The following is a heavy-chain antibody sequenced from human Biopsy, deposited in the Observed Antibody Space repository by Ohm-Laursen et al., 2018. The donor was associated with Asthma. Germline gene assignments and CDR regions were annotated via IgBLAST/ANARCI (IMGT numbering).Heavy chain of an antibody. CDR3: ARTHERWTSIQDDALDI. CDR1: GFSFSNFA. V-gene: IGHV3-30*03. J-gene: IGHJ3*02. Sequence: SLRLSCTASGFSFSNFAIHWVRQAPGKGLEWVAVISYDGGNKFYGDSVKGRFTLSRDNSRNTLYLQMNSLRVEDTVIYYCARTHERWTSIQDDALDIWGQGTMVSVSS. CDR2: ISYDGGNK. D-gene: IGHD4-23*01.